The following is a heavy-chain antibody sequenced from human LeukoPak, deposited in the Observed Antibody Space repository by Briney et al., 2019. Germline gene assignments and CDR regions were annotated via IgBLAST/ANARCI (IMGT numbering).Heavy chain of an antibody. CDR1: GGSISSYY. D-gene: IGHD6-13*01. CDR3: ARVSAAAGTPWWFDP. CDR2: IYTSGST. V-gene: IGHV4-4*07. Sequence: SETLSLTCTVSGGSISSYYWSWIRRPAGKGLEWIGRIYTSGSTNYNPSLKSRVTMSVDTSKNQFSLKLSSVTAADTAVYYCARVSAAAGTPWWFDPWGQGTLVTVSS. J-gene: IGHJ5*02.